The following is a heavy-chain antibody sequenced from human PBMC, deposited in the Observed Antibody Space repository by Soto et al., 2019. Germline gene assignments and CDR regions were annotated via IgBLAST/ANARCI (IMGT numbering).Heavy chain of an antibody. Sequence: QVQLVESGGGVVQPGRSLRLSCAASGFTFSNYGMHWVRQAPGKGLEWVAFILYDGSDKYFADSVKGRFTISRDNSKNTLDLQMNSLRVEGTAVYYSAKDRIVMIRGVMNYYGMDVGGQGTTVTVSS. J-gene: IGHJ6*02. CDR1: GFTFSNYG. V-gene: IGHV3-30*18. D-gene: IGHD3-10*01. CDR2: ILYDGSDK. CDR3: AKDRIVMIRGVMNYYGMDV.